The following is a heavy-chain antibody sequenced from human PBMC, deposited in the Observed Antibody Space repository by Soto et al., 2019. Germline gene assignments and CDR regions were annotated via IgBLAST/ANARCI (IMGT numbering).Heavy chain of an antibody. CDR2: IYYSGST. Sequence: SETLSLTCTVSGGSISSYYLSWIRQPPGKGLEWIGYIYYSGSTNYNPSLKSRVTISVDTSKNQFSLKLSSVTAADTAVYYCARIGANVGYYYYYMDVWGKGTTVTVSS. CDR3: ARIGANVGYYYYYMDV. J-gene: IGHJ6*03. D-gene: IGHD2-8*01. CDR1: GGSISSYY. V-gene: IGHV4-59*01.